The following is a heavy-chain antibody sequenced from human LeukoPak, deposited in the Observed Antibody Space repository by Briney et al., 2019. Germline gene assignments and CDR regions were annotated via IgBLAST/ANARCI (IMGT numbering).Heavy chain of an antibody. J-gene: IGHJ4*02. V-gene: IGHV4-59*01. Sequence: SETLSLTCTVSGGSISSYYWSWIRQPPGKGLEWIGYIYYSGSTNYNPSLKSRVTTSVDTSKNQFSLKLSSVTAADTAVYYCARSSTSPREVDYWGQGTLVTVSS. CDR2: IYYSGST. CDR1: GGSISSYY. D-gene: IGHD2-2*01. CDR3: ARSSTSPREVDY.